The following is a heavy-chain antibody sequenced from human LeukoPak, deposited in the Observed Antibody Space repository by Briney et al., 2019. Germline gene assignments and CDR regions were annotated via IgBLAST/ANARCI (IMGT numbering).Heavy chain of an antibody. CDR3: AKARSSWAGYFDH. D-gene: IGHD6-13*01. Sequence: GGSLRLSCAASGFTFKNFAMSWVRQAPGKGLEWVLGIIGSGGGTYYADSVKGRFSIFRDNSKNTLFLQMNSLRAEDTAVYFCAKARSSWAGYFDHWGQGTLVTVSS. CDR2: IIGSGGGT. J-gene: IGHJ4*02. CDR1: GFTFKNFA. V-gene: IGHV3-23*01.